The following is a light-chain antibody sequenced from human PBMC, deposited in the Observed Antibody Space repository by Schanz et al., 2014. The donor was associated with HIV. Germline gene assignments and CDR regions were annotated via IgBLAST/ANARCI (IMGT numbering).Light chain of an antibody. J-gene: IGLJ2*01. CDR2: EVN. CDR1: TSDIGGYNY. V-gene: IGLV2-8*01. Sequence: QSVLTQPPSASGSPGQSVTISCTGTTSDIGGYNYVSWYQQHPDKAPQLLIYEVNMRPSGVPDRFSGSRSGTSASLAITWLQAEDEADYYCAAWDDSLKGVAFGGGTKVTVL. CDR3: AAWDDSLKGVA.